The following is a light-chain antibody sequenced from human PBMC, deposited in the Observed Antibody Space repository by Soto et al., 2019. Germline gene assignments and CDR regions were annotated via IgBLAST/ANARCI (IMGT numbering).Light chain of an antibody. CDR2: GAS. CDR1: QSVSSNY. CDR3: QQYNSYS. J-gene: IGKJ1*01. V-gene: IGKV3-20*01. Sequence: EIVLTQSPGTLSLSPGERATLSCRASQSVSSNYLAWYQQKPGQAPRLLIYGASSRATGIPDRFSGSGSGTDFTLTISRLEPEDFVTYYCQQYNSYSFGQGTKVEIK.